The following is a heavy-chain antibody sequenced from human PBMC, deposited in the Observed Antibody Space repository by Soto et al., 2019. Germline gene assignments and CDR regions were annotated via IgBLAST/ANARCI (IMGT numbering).Heavy chain of an antibody. V-gene: IGHV1-3*01. CDR3: ARDTGDGTFDF. J-gene: IGHJ4*02. D-gene: IGHD7-27*01. CDR1: GYTFCSYA. CDR2: IDAGYGNT. Sequence: ASVKVSCEASGYTFCSYAMHWVRQAPGQRLEWMGWIDAGYGNTKSSQKFQDRVTISRDTSASTAYMQLTSLRSEDTAVYYCARDTGDGTFDFWGQGTLVTVSS.